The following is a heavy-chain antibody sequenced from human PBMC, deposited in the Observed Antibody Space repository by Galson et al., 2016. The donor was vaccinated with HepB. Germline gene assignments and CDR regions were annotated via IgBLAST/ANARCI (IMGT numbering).Heavy chain of an antibody. CDR2: IYWDDDK. D-gene: IGHD4-17*01. J-gene: IGHJ4*02. CDR1: GFSLSTSGVG. V-gene: IGHV2-5*02. CDR3: AHRIVTAVTSPFNY. Sequence: PALVKPTQTLTLTCTFSGFSLSTSGVGVGWIRQPPGKALEWLALIYWDDDKSYSPSLKSRLTITKDTSKNQVVLTVTDMDPVDTATYYCAHRIVTAVTSPFNYWGQGALVTVSS.